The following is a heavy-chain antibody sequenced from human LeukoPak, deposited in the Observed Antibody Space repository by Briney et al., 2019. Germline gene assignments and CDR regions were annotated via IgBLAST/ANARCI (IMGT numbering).Heavy chain of an antibody. Sequence: ASVKVSCTASGGTFSSYAISWVRQAPGQGLEWMGGIIPIFGTANYAQKFQGRVTITADESTSTAYMELSSLRVEDTAVYYCARDRGWRTSGYYLYHFDYWGQGTLVTFAS. CDR1: GGTFSSYA. J-gene: IGHJ4*02. CDR3: ARDRGWRTSGYYLYHFDY. CDR2: IIPIFGTA. D-gene: IGHD3-22*01. V-gene: IGHV1-69*13.